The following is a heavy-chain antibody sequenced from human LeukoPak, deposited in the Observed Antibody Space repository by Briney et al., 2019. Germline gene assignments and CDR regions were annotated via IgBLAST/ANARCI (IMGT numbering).Heavy chain of an antibody. V-gene: IGHV4-34*01. CDR3: ARRGLVLLWFGELMGSNWFDP. CDR1: GGSFSGYY. Sequence: SETLSLTCAVYGGSFSGYYWSWIRQPPGKGLEWIGEINHSGSTNYNPSLKSRVTISVDTPKNQFSLKLSSVTAADTAVYYCARRGLVLLWFGELMGSNWFDPWGQGTLVTVSS. CDR2: INHSGST. J-gene: IGHJ5*02. D-gene: IGHD3-10*01.